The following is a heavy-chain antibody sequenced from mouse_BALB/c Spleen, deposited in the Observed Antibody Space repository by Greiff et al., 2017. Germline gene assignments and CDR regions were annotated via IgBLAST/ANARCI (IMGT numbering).Heavy chain of an antibody. J-gene: IGHJ1*01. Sequence: VQLVESGAELAKPGASVKMSCKASGYTFTSYWMHWVKQRPGQGLEWIGYINPSTGYTEYNQKFKDKATLTADKSSSTAYMQLSSLTSEDSAVYYCARWGYGSRRGWYFDVWGAGTTVTVSS. CDR2: INPSTGYT. CDR3: ARWGYGSRRGWYFDV. D-gene: IGHD1-1*01. CDR1: GYTFTSYW. V-gene: IGHV1-7*01.